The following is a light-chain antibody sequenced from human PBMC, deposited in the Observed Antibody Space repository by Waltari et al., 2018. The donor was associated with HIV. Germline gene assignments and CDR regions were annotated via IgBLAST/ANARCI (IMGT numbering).Light chain of an antibody. CDR1: QNIVTY. CDR2: AGF. Sequence: DIQMNQFPSSLSASVGDRVTITCRASQNIVTYLNWYQQKPGKAPNLLIYAGFSLQSGVPSRFSGHRSGTDFTLTISSLQPEDFATYYCQQSYSVPNTFGQGTKVDIK. CDR3: QQSYSVPNT. J-gene: IGKJ2*01. V-gene: IGKV1-39*01.